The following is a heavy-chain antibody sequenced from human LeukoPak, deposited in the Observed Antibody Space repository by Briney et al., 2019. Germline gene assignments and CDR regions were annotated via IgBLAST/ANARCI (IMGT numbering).Heavy chain of an antibody. Sequence: GGSLRLSCAASGFMFSSYSMNWVRQAPGKGLEWVSSISSGSTYIYYADSLKGRFTISRDNAKNSLYLQMNSLRAEDTAVYYCAKAGYSNYAQIDYWGPGTLVTVSS. CDR3: AKAGYSNYAQIDY. V-gene: IGHV3-21*01. J-gene: IGHJ4*02. CDR2: ISSGSTYI. CDR1: GFMFSSYS. D-gene: IGHD4-11*01.